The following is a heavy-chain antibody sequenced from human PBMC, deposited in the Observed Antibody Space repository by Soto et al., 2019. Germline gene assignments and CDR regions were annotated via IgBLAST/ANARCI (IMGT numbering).Heavy chain of an antibody. J-gene: IGHJ6*02. V-gene: IGHV4-59*01. Sequence: NPSETLSLTCTVSGGSISSYYWSWIRQPPGKGLEWIGYIYYSGSTNYNPSLKSRVTISVDTSKNQFSLKLSSVTAADTAVYYCARLWNYYYYYGMDVWGQGTTVTVSS. D-gene: IGHD1-1*01. CDR3: ARLWNYYYYYGMDV. CDR1: GGSISSYY. CDR2: IYYSGST.